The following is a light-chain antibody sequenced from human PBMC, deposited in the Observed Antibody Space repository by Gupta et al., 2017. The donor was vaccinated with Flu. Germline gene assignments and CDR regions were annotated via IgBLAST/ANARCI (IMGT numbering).Light chain of an antibody. CDR1: QGISNW. V-gene: IGKV1-5*03. CDR2: KAS. CDR3: QHYRT. J-gene: IGKJ2*01. Sequence: DIQMTQSPSTLSASVGDRVTITCRASQGISNWLARYQQKPGKAPKLLIYKASTLQSEVPSRFSGSGSGTEFTLTISSLQPDDCAVYYCQHYRTFGPGTKLEIK.